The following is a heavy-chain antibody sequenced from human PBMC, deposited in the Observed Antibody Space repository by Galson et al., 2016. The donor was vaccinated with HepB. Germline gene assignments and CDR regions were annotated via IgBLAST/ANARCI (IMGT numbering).Heavy chain of an antibody. CDR2: IIPIFGKV. J-gene: IGHJ6*02. D-gene: IGHD3-3*01. Sequence: SVKVSCKASGGTFRSNSVGSYAITWVRQAPGQGPEWMGEIIPIFGKVNLAQKLQGRVTISADETANTAYMELRGLRPEDTAVYYCARGDIRFYGVVINREGMDAWGQGTTISVSS. CDR3: ARGDIRFYGVVINREGMDA. CDR1: GGTFRSNSVGSYA. V-gene: IGHV1-69*13.